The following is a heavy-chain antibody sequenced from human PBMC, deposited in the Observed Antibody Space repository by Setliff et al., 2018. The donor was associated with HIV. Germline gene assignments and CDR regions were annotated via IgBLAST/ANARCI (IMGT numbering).Heavy chain of an antibody. V-gene: IGHV4-34*01. J-gene: IGHJ4*02. CDR3: ASRRAAMWHGLFVGFEN. CDR2: INHSGST. D-gene: IGHD1-26*01. CDR1: GGSFSSSY. Sequence: SETLSLTCAVYGGSFSSSYWSWIRQPPGKGLEWVGEINHSGSTNYSPSLKSRVTISVDTSKNQFSLKLSSVTAADTAVYYCASRRAAMWHGLFVGFENWGQGTLVTVSS.